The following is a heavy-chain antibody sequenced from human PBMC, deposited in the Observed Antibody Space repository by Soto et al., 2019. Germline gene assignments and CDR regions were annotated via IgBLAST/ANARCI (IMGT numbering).Heavy chain of an antibody. CDR2: ISAYNGNT. CDR1: GYTFTSYG. CDR3: ARDLRGVVPAAMPVDY. V-gene: IGHV1-18*01. J-gene: IGHJ4*02. Sequence: QVQLVPSGAEVKKPGASVKVSCKASGYTFTSYGISWVRQAPGQGLEWMGWISAYNGNTNYAQKLQGRVTMTTDTSTSTAYMELRSLRSDDTAVYYCARDLRGVVPAAMPVDYWGQGTLVTVSS. D-gene: IGHD2-2*01.